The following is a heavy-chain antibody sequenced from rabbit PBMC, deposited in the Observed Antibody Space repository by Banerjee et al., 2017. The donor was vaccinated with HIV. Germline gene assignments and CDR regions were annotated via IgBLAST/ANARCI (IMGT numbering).Heavy chain of an antibody. V-gene: IGHV1S40*01. CDR2: IYTGSGNT. CDR3: ARCAGLSGDYNFDL. Sequence: QSLEESGGDLVKPGASLTLTCTASGFSFSSNEMIWVRQAPGKGLEWIGSIYTGSGNTYYASWAKGRFTVSKTSSPTVTLQMTSLTAADTATYFCARCAGLSGDYNFDLWGPGTLVTVS. J-gene: IGHJ2*01. D-gene: IGHD1-1*01. CDR1: GFSFSSNE.